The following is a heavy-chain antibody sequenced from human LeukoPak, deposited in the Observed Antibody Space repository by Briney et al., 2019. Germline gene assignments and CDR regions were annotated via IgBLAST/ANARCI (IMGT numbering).Heavy chain of an antibody. CDR2: IYTSGST. J-gene: IGHJ5*02. V-gene: IGHV4-4*07. CDR3: AREHIHDFWSGLWFDP. D-gene: IGHD3-3*01. Sequence: SETLTLTCTVSGGSISSYYWSWIRQPAGKGLEWIGRIYTSGSTNYNPSLKSRVTMSVDTSKNQFSLKLSSVTAADTAVYYCAREHIHDFWSGLWFDPWGQGTLVTVSS. CDR1: GGSISSYY.